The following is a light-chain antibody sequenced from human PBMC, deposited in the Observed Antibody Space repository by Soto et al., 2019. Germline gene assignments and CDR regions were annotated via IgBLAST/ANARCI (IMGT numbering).Light chain of an antibody. V-gene: IGKV3-20*01. CDR1: PSVSSSY. Sequence: EIVLTQSPGTLSLSPGERATLSCRASPSVSSSYLAWYQQKPGQAPRLLIYGASSRATGIPDRFSGSGSGTDFTLTISRLEPEDFAVYYCEQDGSSQTFGQGTKVEIK. CDR2: GAS. J-gene: IGKJ1*01. CDR3: EQDGSSQT.